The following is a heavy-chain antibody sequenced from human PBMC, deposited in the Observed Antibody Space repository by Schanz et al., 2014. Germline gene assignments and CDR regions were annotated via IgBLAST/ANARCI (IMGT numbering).Heavy chain of an antibody. CDR2: INSDGRST. D-gene: IGHD3-16*01. CDR3: AGGRRGGYIEY. CDR1: GFTFNDYW. J-gene: IGHJ4*02. V-gene: IGHV3-74*01. Sequence: EVQLVESGGGFVQPGGSLRLSCAASGFTFNDYWMHWVRQAPGKGLVWVSRINSDGRSTNYADSVKGRFSISRDNARNTQHMQMDSLRAEDTAVYYCAGGRRGGYIEYWGQGTLVIVSS.